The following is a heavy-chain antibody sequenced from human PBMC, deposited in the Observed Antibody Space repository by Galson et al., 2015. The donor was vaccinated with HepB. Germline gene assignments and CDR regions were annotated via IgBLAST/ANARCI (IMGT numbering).Heavy chain of an antibody. CDR1: GFTFSSYS. V-gene: IGHV3-21*01. Sequence: SLRLSCAASGFTFSSYSMNWVRQAPGKGLEWVSSISSSSSYIYYADSVKGRFTISRDNAKNSLYLQMNSLRAEDTAVYYCARYLYGSGYFDYWGQGTLVTVSSGSASAPTLFPLVSFRYGMDVWGQGTTVTVSS. J-gene: IGHJ6*02. D-gene: IGHD3-10*01. CDR3: ARYLYGSGYFDYWGQGTLVTVSSGSASAPTLFPLVSFRYGMDV. CDR2: ISSSSSYI.